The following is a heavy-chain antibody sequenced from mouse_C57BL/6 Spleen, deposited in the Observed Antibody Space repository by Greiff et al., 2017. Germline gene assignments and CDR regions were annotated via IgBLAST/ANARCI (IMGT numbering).Heavy chain of an antibody. CDR2: IYPGNSDT. CDR3: TRSNWDRYFDV. D-gene: IGHD4-1*01. J-gene: IGHJ1*03. V-gene: IGHV1-5*01. Sequence: VQLQQSGTVLARPGASVKMSCKTSGYTFTSYWMHWVKQRPGQGLEWIGAIYPGNSDTSYNQKFKGKAKLTAVTSASTAYMELSSLTNEDSAVYYCTRSNWDRYFDVWGTGTTVTVSS. CDR1: GYTFTSYW.